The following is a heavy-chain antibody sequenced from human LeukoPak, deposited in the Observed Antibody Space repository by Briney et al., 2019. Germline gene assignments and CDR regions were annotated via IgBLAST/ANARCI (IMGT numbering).Heavy chain of an antibody. CDR2: IYHSGST. J-gene: IGHJ4*02. CDR1: GGSISSSNW. CDR3: ASFLESRTYYDFWSGYMGLNY. V-gene: IGHV4-4*02. Sequence: PSETLSLTCAVSGGSISSSNWWSWVRQPPGKGLEWIGEIYHSGSTNYNPSLKSRVTISVDKSKNQFSLKLSSVTAADTAVYYCASFLESRTYYDFWSGYMGLNYWGQGTLVTVSS. D-gene: IGHD3-3*01.